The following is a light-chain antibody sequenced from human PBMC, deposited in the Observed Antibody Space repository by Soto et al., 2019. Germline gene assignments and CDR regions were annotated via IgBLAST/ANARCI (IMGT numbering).Light chain of an antibody. J-gene: IGKJ1*01. CDR2: KAS. Sequence: IHSTHSPSTLSASLGDRVAITFRGSQSISSWLAWYQQKPGKAPKLLIYKASSLESGVPSRFSGSGSGTEFNLTIRSLQTDDFATYYCQKYNSYTGTFGKGTKVDI. CDR3: QKYNSYTGT. CDR1: QSISSW. V-gene: IGKV1-5*03.